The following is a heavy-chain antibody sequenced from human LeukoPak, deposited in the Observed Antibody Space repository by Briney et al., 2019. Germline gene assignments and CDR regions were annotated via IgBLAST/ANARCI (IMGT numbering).Heavy chain of an antibody. CDR2: IHNRGNT. D-gene: IGHD4-17*01. J-gene: IGHJ4*02. CDR1: GGSISKYY. V-gene: IGHV4-59*01. CDR3: ARPASCDYAFDY. Sequence: SETLSLTCTVYGGSISKYYWSWIRQPPGKGLEWIGSIHNRGNTNYTPSVKSRVSIAVVTSKTQFSLKLSSVSAADTAVYYCARPASCDYAFDYWGQGTLVTVS.